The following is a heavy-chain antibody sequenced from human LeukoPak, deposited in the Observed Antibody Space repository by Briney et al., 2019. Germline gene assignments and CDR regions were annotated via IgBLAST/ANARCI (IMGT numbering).Heavy chain of an antibody. CDR1: GFSLRTSEVA. J-gene: IGHJ4*02. CDR2: IYWDDDK. Sequence: SGPTLVKPTQTLTLTCTFSGFSLRTSEVAVGWIRQPPCNALEILAIIYWDDDKRYTPSLKSRLTITKDTSRNQVVLTMTNVDPVDTGTYYCAHKGPMGSGGFDYWGQGTLVTVSS. CDR3: AHKGPMGSGGFDY. V-gene: IGHV2-5*02. D-gene: IGHD6-19*01.